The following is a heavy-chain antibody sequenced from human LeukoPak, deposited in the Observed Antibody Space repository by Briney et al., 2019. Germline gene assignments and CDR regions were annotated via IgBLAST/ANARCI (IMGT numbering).Heavy chain of an antibody. CDR3: ARDRSSSWYRRDAFDI. V-gene: IGHV4-4*02. Sequence: SETLSLTCAVSGGSISSSNWWSWVCQPPGKGLEWIGEIYHSGSTNYNPSLKSRVTISVDTSKNQFSLKLSSVTAADTAVYYCARDRSSSWYRRDAFDIWGQGTMVTVSS. CDR1: GGSISSSNW. D-gene: IGHD6-13*01. J-gene: IGHJ3*02. CDR2: IYHSGST.